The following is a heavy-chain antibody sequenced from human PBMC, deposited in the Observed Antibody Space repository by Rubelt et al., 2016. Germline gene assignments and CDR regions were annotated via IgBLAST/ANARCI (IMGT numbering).Heavy chain of an antibody. D-gene: IGHD3-22*01. CDR2: ISAYYGNT. CDR1: GYTFTSYG. CDR3: ARDRLLDDSSGGDAFDI. J-gene: IGHJ3*02. V-gene: IGHV1-18*01. Sequence: QVQLVQSGAEVKKPGASVKVSCKASGYTFTSYGISWVRQAPAQGLEWMGWISAYYGNTNYAQKRQGRVTITACKSTSTAYMELSSLRSEDTGVYYCARDRLLDDSSGGDAFDIWGQGTMVTVSS.